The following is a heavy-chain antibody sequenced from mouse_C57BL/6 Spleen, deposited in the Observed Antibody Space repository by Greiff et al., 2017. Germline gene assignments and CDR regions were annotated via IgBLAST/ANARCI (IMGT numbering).Heavy chain of an antibody. Sequence: QVQLQQPGAELVKPGASVKLSCKASGSTFTSYWLHWVKPRPGRGLEWIGRFDPTSGGTKYNEKFKSKAALTVDTPSSTAYMQLSGLTCEDSAVYDCARSGYYGSSPFAYWGQGTLVTVSA. CDR1: GSTFTSYW. J-gene: IGHJ3*01. V-gene: IGHV1-72*01. D-gene: IGHD1-1*01. CDR3: ARSGYYGSSPFAY. CDR2: FDPTSGGT.